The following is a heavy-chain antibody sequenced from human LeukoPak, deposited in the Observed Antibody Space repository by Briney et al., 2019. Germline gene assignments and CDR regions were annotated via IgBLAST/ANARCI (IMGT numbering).Heavy chain of an antibody. D-gene: IGHD2-21*01. V-gene: IGHV3-23*01. CDR3: ARGGGFCGGDCYGIDY. Sequence: GGSLRLSCAASGFTFSSYAMSWVRQAPGKGLEWVSAISGSGGSTYYADSVKGRFTISRDNSKNTLYLQMNSLRAEDTAVYYCARGGGFCGGDCYGIDYWGQGILVTVSP. CDR2: ISGSGGST. J-gene: IGHJ4*02. CDR1: GFTFSSYA.